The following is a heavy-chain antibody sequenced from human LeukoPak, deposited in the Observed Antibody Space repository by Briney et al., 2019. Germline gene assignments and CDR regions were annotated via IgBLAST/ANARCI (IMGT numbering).Heavy chain of an antibody. D-gene: IGHD5-18*01. J-gene: IGHJ4*02. Sequence: GESLKISCKGSGYSFTSYWIGWVRQMPGKGLEWMGIIYPGDSDTRYSPSFQGQVTISADKSISTAYLQWSSLKASDTAMYYCARRGAPVDTAMGEFDYWGQGTLVTVSS. CDR2: IYPGDSDT. CDR3: ARRGAPVDTAMGEFDY. CDR1: GYSFTSYW. V-gene: IGHV5-51*01.